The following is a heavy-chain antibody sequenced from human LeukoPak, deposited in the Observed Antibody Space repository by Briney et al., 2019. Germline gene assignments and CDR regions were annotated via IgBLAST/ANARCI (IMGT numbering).Heavy chain of an antibody. CDR2: INHSGST. J-gene: IGHJ4*02. Sequence: SETLSLTCAVYGGSFSGYYWSWIRQPPGKGLEWIGEINHSGSTNYNPSLKSRVTITVDTSKNQFSLKLSSVTAADTAVYYCARVSRLGWPLDYWGQGTLVTVSS. V-gene: IGHV4-34*01. D-gene: IGHD5-12*01. CDR1: GGSFSGYY. CDR3: ARVSRLGWPLDY.